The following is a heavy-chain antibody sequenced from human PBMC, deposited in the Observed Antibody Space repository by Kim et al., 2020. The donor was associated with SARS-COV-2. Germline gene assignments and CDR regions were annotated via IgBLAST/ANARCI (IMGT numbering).Heavy chain of an antibody. CDR2: ISGTGDNT. J-gene: IGHJ6*02. CDR1: GFMFRSYD. CDR3: AKPNRVGFYYYGMDV. D-gene: IGHD1-26*01. V-gene: IGHV3-23*01. Sequence: GGSLRLSCAASGFMFRSYDMSWVRQAPGKGLEWVSAISGTGDNTYYADSVKGRFTISRDNSRDTLYLQMNSLRVEDTAIYYCAKPNRVGFYYYGMDVWGLGTTVTVSS.